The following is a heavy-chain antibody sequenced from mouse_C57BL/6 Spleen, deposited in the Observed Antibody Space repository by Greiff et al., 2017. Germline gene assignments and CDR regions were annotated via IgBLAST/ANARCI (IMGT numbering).Heavy chain of an antibody. CDR1: GYTFTSYW. CDR3: ASPMVTTTDPLFDY. V-gene: IGHV1-72*01. D-gene: IGHD2-2*01. Sequence: QVQLQQPGAELVKPGASVKLSCKASGYTFTSYWMHWVKQRPGRGLEWIGRIDPNSGGTKYNEKFKSKATLTVDKPSSTAYMQLSSLTSEDSAVYYCASPMVTTTDPLFDYWGQGTTLTVSS. CDR2: IDPNSGGT. J-gene: IGHJ2*01.